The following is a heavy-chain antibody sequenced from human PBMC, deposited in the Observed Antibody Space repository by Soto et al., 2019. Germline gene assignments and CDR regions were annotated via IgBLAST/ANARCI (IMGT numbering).Heavy chain of an antibody. V-gene: IGHV3-23*01. CDR3: AKSYSSGWYGYFDY. J-gene: IGHJ4*02. D-gene: IGHD6-19*01. Sequence: EVQLLESGGGLVQPGGSLRLSCAASGFTFSSYAMSWVRQAPGKGLEWVSAISGSGGSTYSADSVKGRFTISRDNSKNTLYLQINSLRAEDTAVYYCAKSYSSGWYGYFDYWGQGTLVTVSS. CDR1: GFTFSSYA. CDR2: ISGSGGST.